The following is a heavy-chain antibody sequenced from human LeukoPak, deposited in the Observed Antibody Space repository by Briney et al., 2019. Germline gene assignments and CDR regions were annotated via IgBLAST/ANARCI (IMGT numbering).Heavy chain of an antibody. CDR2: IQQDGSQK. D-gene: IGHD5-24*01. J-gene: IGHJ4*02. Sequence: GGSLRLSCAASGFTFSNYWIIWVRQAPGKGLEWVANIQQDGSQKRYADSVRGRFTVSRDNAQTSLYLHMNSLRAEDTAVYYCARASNPWLQLSWGQGTLVTVSS. CDR1: GFTFSNYW. CDR3: ARASNPWLQLS. V-gene: IGHV3-7*05.